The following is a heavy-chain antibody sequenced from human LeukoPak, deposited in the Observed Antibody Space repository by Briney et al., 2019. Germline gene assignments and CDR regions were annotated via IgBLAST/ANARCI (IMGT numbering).Heavy chain of an antibody. CDR2: ISSSGSST. CDR1: GITFSTYA. Sequence: PGGSLRLSCVASGITFSTYAMSWVRQAPGKGLEWVSVISSSGSSTYYADSVKGRFTISRDNLKNTLYLQMNSLRAEDTAVYYCAKEYDAIGVDYFDYWGQGTLVTVSS. D-gene: IGHD2-8*01. V-gene: IGHV3-23*01. CDR3: AKEYDAIGVDYFDY. J-gene: IGHJ4*02.